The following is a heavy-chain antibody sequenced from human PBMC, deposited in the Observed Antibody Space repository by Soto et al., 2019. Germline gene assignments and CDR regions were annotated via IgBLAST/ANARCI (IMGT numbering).Heavy chain of an antibody. D-gene: IGHD5-18*01. CDR3: ARLKLSLDTAMVTGVDY. Sequence: QLQLQESGPGLVKPSETLSLTCTVSGGSISSSSYYWGWIRQPPGKGLEWIGSIYYSGSTYYNPSLKSRVTISVYTSKNQFSLKLSSVTAADTAVYYCARLKLSLDTAMVTGVDYWGQGTLVTVSS. V-gene: IGHV4-39*01. CDR1: GGSISSSSYY. CDR2: IYYSGST. J-gene: IGHJ4*02.